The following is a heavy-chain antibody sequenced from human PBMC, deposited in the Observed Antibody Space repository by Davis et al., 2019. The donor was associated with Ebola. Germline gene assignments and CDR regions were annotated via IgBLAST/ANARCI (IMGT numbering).Heavy chain of an antibody. CDR2: ISYDGSNK. J-gene: IGHJ3*02. CDR3: ARSYYDSAFDI. V-gene: IGHV3-30-3*01. D-gene: IGHD3-22*01. CDR1: GFTFSSYA. Sequence: GESLKISCAASGFTFSSYAMHWVRQAPGKGLEWVAVISYDGSNKYYADSVKGRFTISRDNSKNTLYLQMNSLRAEDTAVYYCARSYYDSAFDIWGQGTMVTVSS.